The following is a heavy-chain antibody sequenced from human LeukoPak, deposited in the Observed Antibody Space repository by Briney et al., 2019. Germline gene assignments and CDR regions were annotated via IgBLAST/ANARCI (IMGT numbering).Heavy chain of an antibody. CDR2: IYYSGST. CDR1: GGSISSYY. V-gene: IGHV4-59*05. J-gene: IGHJ4*02. Sequence: SETLSLTCTVSGGSISSYYWSWIRQPPGKGLEWIGSIYYSGSTYYNPSLKSRVTISVDTSKNQFSLKLSSVTAADTAVHYCARSPRCSGGSCYASGLGLDYWGQGTLVTVSS. D-gene: IGHD2-15*01. CDR3: ARSPRCSGGSCYASGLGLDY.